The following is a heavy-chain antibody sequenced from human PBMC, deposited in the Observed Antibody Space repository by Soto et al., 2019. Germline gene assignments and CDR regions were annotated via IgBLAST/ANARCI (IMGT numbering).Heavy chain of an antibody. Sequence: PGGSLRLTCAASGFTLRDYAMSWVRQAPGRGLEWVSVVSGSGDSTYYAASVKGRFIISRDNSKNTLYLQMNSLRAEDTAVYYCAKEYGSGYYYYGMDVWGQGTTVTVSS. CDR3: AKEYGSGYYYYGMDV. V-gene: IGHV3-23*01. CDR2: VSGSGDST. D-gene: IGHD3-10*01. CDR1: GFTLRDYA. J-gene: IGHJ6*02.